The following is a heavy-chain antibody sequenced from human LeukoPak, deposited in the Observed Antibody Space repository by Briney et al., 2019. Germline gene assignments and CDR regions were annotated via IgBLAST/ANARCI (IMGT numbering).Heavy chain of an antibody. Sequence: ASVKVSCKASGYTFTGYYMHWVRQAPGQGLEWMGWINPNSGGTNYAQKFQGRVTMTRDTSTSTAYMELSRLRSDDTAVYYCARVPRRTMVRGAFFFDYWGQGTLVTVSS. J-gene: IGHJ4*02. CDR2: INPNSGGT. CDR3: ARVPRRTMVRGAFFFDY. D-gene: IGHD3-10*01. V-gene: IGHV1-2*02. CDR1: GYTFTGYY.